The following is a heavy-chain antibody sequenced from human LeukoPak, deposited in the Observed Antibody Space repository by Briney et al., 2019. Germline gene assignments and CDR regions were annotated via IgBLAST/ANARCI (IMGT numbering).Heavy chain of an antibody. D-gene: IGHD2-2*01. CDR2: ISGSGGST. Sequence: GGSLRLSCAVSGFIFSSYAMSWVREAPGKGLEWVSAISGSGGSTYYADSVNGRFTISRDNSKNTLYLQMNSLRAEDTAVYYCARHYCSSTSCYPDYYYGMDVWGQGTTVTVSS. CDR3: ARHYCSSTSCYPDYYYGMDV. V-gene: IGHV3-23*01. CDR1: GFIFSSYA. J-gene: IGHJ6*02.